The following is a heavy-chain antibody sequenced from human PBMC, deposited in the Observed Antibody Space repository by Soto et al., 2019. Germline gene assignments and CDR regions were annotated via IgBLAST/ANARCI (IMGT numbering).Heavy chain of an antibody. CDR2: IIDSGAST. CDR1: GFTFSSYA. J-gene: IGHJ6*02. V-gene: IGHV3-23*01. CDR3: AKGRSYYYYYGVDF. Sequence: GGSLRLSCAASGFTFSSYAMGWVCQAPGKGLEWVSDIIDSGASTYYADSVKGRFTVSRDNSKSTLYLQMNSLRAEDTALYYCAKGRSYYYYYGVDFWGQGTTVTVSS.